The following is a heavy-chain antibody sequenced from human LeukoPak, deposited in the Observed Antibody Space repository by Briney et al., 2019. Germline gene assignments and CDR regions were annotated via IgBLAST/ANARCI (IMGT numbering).Heavy chain of an antibody. CDR1: GYKLTDNW. Sequence: ASVKVSCKAFGYKLTDNWIHWVRQAPGQGLEWMGWINTKTGATNIAQKFQGRVTMTRDTSITTAYMELSSLRSDDTAVYYCARDVGEYCSSTNCYASHYWGQGTLVTVSS. V-gene: IGHV1-2*02. CDR2: INTKTGAT. J-gene: IGHJ4*02. D-gene: IGHD2-2*01. CDR3: ARDVGEYCSSTNCYASHY.